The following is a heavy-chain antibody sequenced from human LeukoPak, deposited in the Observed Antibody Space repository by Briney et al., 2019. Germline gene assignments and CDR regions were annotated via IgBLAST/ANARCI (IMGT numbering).Heavy chain of an antibody. J-gene: IGHJ4*02. Sequence: GGSLRLSCAASGFTFSSYSMNWVRQAPGKGLEWVSYISSSGSTIYYADSVKGRLTISRDNAKNSLYLQMNSLRAEDTAVYYCAREVTARIAVAKPFDYWGQGTLVTVSS. D-gene: IGHD6-19*01. V-gene: IGHV3-48*01. CDR3: AREVTARIAVAKPFDY. CDR1: GFTFSSYS. CDR2: ISSSGSTI.